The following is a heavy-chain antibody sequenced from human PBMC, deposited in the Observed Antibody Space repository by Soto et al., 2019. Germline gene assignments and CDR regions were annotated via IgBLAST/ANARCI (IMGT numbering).Heavy chain of an antibody. D-gene: IGHD2-15*01. CDR1: GGTFSSYA. Sequence: QVQLVQSGAEVKKPGSSVKVSCKASGGTFSSYAISWVRQAPGQGLEWMGGIIPIFGTADYAQKFQGRVTITADESTSTANRELSSLRSEDTAVYYCASVENQRYYYGMDVWGQGTTVTVSS. J-gene: IGHJ6*02. V-gene: IGHV1-69*12. CDR2: IIPIFGTA. CDR3: ASVENQRYYYGMDV.